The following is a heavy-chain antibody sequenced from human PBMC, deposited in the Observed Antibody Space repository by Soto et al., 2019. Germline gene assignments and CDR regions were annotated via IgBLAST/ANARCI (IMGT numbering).Heavy chain of an antibody. CDR3: ATSHGSSRAFDI. Sequence: PGESLKISCEGSGYSFTNYWIGWVRQMPGKGLEWMGIIFPADSDTRYSPSFQGQVTISADKSVSTAYLQWSSLKASDTAMYYCATSHGSSRAFDIWGQGTMVTVSS. V-gene: IGHV5-51*01. D-gene: IGHD6-13*01. CDR1: GYSFTNYW. J-gene: IGHJ3*02. CDR2: IFPADSDT.